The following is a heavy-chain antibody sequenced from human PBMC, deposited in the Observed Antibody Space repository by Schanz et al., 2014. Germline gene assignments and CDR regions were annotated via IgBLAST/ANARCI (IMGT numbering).Heavy chain of an antibody. CDR2: MSWNAGSL. D-gene: IGHD6-19*01. CDR3: AKAGSGWSTAGYYY. J-gene: IGHJ4*02. V-gene: IGHV3-9*01. Sequence: EVRLVESGGGLVQPGGSLRLSCAASGFTVSNSYIHWVRQAPGKGLEWVSGMSWNAGSLGYGDSVKGRFTISRDNAKNSLYLQMNSLRAEDTAVYYCAKAGSGWSTAGYYYWGQGTLVTVSS. CDR1: GFTVSNSY.